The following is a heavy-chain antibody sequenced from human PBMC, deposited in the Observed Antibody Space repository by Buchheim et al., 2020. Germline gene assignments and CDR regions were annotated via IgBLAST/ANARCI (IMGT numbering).Heavy chain of an antibody. CDR2: IWYDGSNK. V-gene: IGHV3-33*01. CDR1: GFTFSSYG. D-gene: IGHD3-3*01. Sequence: QVQLVESGGGVVQPGRSLRLSCAASGFTFSSYGMHWVRQAPGKGLEWVAVIWYDGSNKYYADSVKGRFTISRDNSKNTLYLQMNSLRAEDTAVYYCARDLYYDFWSGYYNGYYYYGMDVWGQGTT. CDR3: ARDLYYDFWSGYYNGYYYYGMDV. J-gene: IGHJ6*02.